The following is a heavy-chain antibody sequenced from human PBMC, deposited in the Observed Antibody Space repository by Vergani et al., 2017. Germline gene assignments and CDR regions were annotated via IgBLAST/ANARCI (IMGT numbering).Heavy chain of an antibody. CDR1: GGTFSSYT. CDR2: IIPILGIA. V-gene: IGHV1-69*08. J-gene: IGHJ4*02. CDR3: ARDSGYSNKDGSGY. D-gene: IGHD4-11*01. Sequence: QVQLVQSGAEVKKPGSSVKVSCKASGGTFSSYTISWVRQAPGQGLEWMGRIIPILGIANYAQKFQGRGTITADKSTSTAYMELSSLRSEDTAVYYCARDSGYSNKDGSGYWGQGTLVTVSS.